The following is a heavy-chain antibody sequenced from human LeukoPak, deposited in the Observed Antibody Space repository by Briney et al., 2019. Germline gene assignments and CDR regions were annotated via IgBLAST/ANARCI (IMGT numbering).Heavy chain of an antibody. CDR1: GYTFTGYY. J-gene: IGHJ4*02. Sequence: GASVKVSCKASGYTFTGYYMHWVRQAPGQGLEWMGIITPSGGSTTYAQKFQGRVTMTRDTSISTAYMELSRLRSDDTAVYYCVRDRTKYCSSTSCPLDYWGQGTLVTVSS. D-gene: IGHD2-2*01. CDR3: VRDRTKYCSSTSCPLDY. V-gene: IGHV1-2*02. CDR2: ITPSGGST.